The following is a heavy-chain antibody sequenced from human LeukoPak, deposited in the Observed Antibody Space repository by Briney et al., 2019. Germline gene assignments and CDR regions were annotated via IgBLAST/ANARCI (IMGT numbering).Heavy chain of an antibody. CDR1: GFTFSSYA. CDR3: ARDQGGTGSWYEGEGY. CDR2: ISYDGSNK. D-gene: IGHD6-13*01. V-gene: IGHV3-30-3*01. Sequence: PGGSLRLSCAASGFTFSSYAMHWVRQAPGKGLEWVAVISYDGSNKYYADSVKGRFTISRDNAKNSLYLQMNSLRAEDTAVYYCARDQGGTGSWYEGEGYWGQGTLVTVSS. J-gene: IGHJ4*02.